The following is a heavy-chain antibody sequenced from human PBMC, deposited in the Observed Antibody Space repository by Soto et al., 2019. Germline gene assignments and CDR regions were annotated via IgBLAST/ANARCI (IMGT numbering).Heavy chain of an antibody. D-gene: IGHD3-3*01. J-gene: IGHJ5*02. V-gene: IGHV4-34*01. Sequence: SETLSLTCAVYGGSFSGYYRSWIRQPPGKGLEWIGETNHSGSTNYNPSLKSRVTISVDTSKNQFSLKLSSVTAADTAVYYCARGRYYDFWSGPRSSGGWFDPWGQGTLVTVSS. CDR2: TNHSGST. CDR3: ARGRYYDFWSGPRSSGGWFDP. CDR1: GGSFSGYY.